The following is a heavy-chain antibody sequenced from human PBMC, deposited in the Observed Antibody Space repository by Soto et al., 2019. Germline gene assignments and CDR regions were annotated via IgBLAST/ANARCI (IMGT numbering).Heavy chain of an antibody. CDR2: IHYRGSA. J-gene: IGHJ4*02. Sequence: PSETLSLTCTVSGDSLNNYYCNWIRQTPGKGLEWVAYIHYRGSANYNPSLKTRVTVSVDTSKNQFSLKLSSVTAADTAVYYCASTTVTTSPPGLFDFWGQGTLDTVSS. D-gene: IGHD4-4*01. CDR1: GDSLNNYY. V-gene: IGHV4-59*08. CDR3: ASTTVTTSPPGLFDF.